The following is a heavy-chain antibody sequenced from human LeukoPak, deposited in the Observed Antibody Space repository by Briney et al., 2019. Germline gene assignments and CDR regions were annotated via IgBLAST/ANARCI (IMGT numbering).Heavy chain of an antibody. CDR2: IIPILGIA. CDR3: ARDPGDCSSTSCYSVGNWFDP. CDR1: GGTFSSYA. Sequence: GASVKVSCKASGGTFSSYAISWVRQAPGQGLEWMGRIIPILGIANYAQKFQGRVTITADKSTSTAYMELSSLRSEDTAVHYCARDPGDCSSTSCYSVGNWFDPWGQGTLVTVSS. J-gene: IGHJ5*02. D-gene: IGHD2-2*01. V-gene: IGHV1-69*04.